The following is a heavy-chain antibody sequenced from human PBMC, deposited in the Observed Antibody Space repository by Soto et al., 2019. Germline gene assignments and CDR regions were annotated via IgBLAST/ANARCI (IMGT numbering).Heavy chain of an antibody. Sequence: GEYLKIPCQGPGYSFAGYWINWVRQKPGKGLEWMGRIDPSDSQTYYSPSFRGHVTISATKSITTVFLQWSSLSASDTTMYYCARQIYHSDRGPNSQYYFHSWGQGTSVTVSS. CDR2: IDPSDSQT. CDR1: GYSFAGYW. V-gene: IGHV5-10-1*01. D-gene: IGHD3-22*01. CDR3: ARQIYHSDRGPNSQYYFHS. J-gene: IGHJ4*02.